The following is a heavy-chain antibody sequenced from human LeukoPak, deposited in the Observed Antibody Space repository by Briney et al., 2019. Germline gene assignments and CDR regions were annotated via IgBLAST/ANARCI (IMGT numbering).Heavy chain of an antibody. D-gene: IGHD6-13*01. V-gene: IGHV4-59*12. J-gene: IGHJ4*02. CDR2: IYYSGST. Sequence: SETLSLTCTVSGGSISSYYWSWIRQPPGKGLEWIGYIYYSGSTNYNPSLKSRVTMSVDTSKNQFSLKLSSVTAADTAVYYCARYAVYSSNYFDYWGQGTLVTVSS. CDR1: GGSISSYY. CDR3: ARYAVYSSNYFDY.